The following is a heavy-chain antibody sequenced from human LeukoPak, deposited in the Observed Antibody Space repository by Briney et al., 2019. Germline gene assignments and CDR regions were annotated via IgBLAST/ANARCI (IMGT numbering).Heavy chain of an antibody. D-gene: IGHD2-21*02. CDR1: GYTFTGYY. J-gene: IGHJ6*03. CDR3: ARGVTARGFYYYMDI. CDR2: INPTSGGT. Sequence: GASVKVSCKVSGYTFTGYYMHWVRQAPGQGLEWMGWINPTSGGTNYAQKFQGRVTMTRDTSISTAYMELSRLRSDDTAVYSCARGVTARGFYYYMDIWGRGTTVTISS. V-gene: IGHV1-2*02.